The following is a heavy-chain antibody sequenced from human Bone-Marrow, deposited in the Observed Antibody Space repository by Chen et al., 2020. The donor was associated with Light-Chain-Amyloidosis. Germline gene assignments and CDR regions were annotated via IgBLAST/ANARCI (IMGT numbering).Heavy chain of an antibody. V-gene: IGHV3-23*04. J-gene: IGHJ4*02. Sequence: EVQVVESGGGLVQPGGSLRRSCATSGVNFRSFGMSWVRQAPGKGLEWLSTVSGSTVSTYYAGAVKGRFIISRDNSKSTLYLQMNSLRAGDTAVYFCTRKGGYFDFWGQGSLVTVSS. CDR3: TRKGGYFDF. CDR1: GVNFRSFG. CDR2: VSGSTVST. D-gene: IGHD3-10*01.